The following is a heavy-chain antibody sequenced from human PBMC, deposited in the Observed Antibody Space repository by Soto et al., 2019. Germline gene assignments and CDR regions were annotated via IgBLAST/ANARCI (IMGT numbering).Heavy chain of an antibody. J-gene: IGHJ6*02. CDR1: GFTFRSSW. CDR2: IKHDGGER. CDR3: ARDFPFYYGMDV. Sequence: EVQLVESGGGLVQPGGSLRLSCAASGFTFRSSWMGWVRQAPGKGLEWVANIKHDGGERNYLDSVKGRFTISRDNAENSLFLQMNSLRAEDTAVYYCARDFPFYYGMDVWGQGTTVTVSS. V-gene: IGHV3-7*01. D-gene: IGHD3-16*01.